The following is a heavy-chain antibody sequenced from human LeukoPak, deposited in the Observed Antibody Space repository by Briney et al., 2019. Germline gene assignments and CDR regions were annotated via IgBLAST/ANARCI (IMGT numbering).Heavy chain of an antibody. D-gene: IGHD3-3*01. J-gene: IGHJ4*02. CDR1: GGSISSGDYY. V-gene: IGHV4-30-4*08. Sequence: SETLSLTCTVSGGSISSGDYYWSWIRQPPGKGLEWIGYIYYSGSTYYNPSLKSRVTISVDTSKNQFSLKLSSVTAADTAVYYCARTDLILEWLADWGQGTLVTVSS. CDR2: IYYSGST. CDR3: ARTDLILEWLAD.